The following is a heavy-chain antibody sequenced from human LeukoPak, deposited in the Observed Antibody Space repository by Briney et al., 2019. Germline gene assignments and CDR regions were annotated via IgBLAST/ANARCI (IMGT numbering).Heavy chain of an antibody. CDR1: GGSISSSSYY. Sequence: SETLSLTCTVSGGSISSSSYYWGWIRQPPGKGLEWIGSIYYSGSTYYNPSLKSRVTISVDTSKNQFSLKLSSVTAADTAVYYCARGEGPPRSSDYWGQGTLVTVSS. CDR3: ARGEGPPRSSDY. D-gene: IGHD1-26*01. CDR2: IYYSGST. V-gene: IGHV4-39*07. J-gene: IGHJ4*02.